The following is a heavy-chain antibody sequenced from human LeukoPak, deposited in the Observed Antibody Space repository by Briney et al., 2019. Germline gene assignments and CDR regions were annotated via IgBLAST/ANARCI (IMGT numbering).Heavy chain of an antibody. J-gene: IGHJ4*02. CDR1: GFTFSSYG. CDR3: ARGTQWELLSPFDY. V-gene: IGHV3-30*03. Sequence: GGSLRLSCAASGFTFSSYGMHWVRQAPGKGLEWVAVISYDGSNKYYADSVKGRFTISRDNSKNTLYLQMNSLRAEDTALYHCARGTQWELLSPFDYWGQGTLVTVSS. CDR2: ISYDGSNK. D-gene: IGHD1-26*01.